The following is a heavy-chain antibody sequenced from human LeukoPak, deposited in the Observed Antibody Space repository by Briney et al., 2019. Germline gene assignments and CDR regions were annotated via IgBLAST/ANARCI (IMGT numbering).Heavy chain of an antibody. CDR3: TRMTGYPHTFDY. D-gene: IGHD3-9*01. Sequence: GGSLRLSCTASGFTFGDYAMSWFRQAPGKGLEWVGFIRSKAYGGTTEYTAPVKGRFTISRDDSKSIAYLQMNSLKTEDTAVYYCTRMTGYPHTFDYWGQGTLVTVSS. CDR1: GFTFGDYA. J-gene: IGHJ4*02. CDR2: IRSKAYGGTT. V-gene: IGHV3-49*01.